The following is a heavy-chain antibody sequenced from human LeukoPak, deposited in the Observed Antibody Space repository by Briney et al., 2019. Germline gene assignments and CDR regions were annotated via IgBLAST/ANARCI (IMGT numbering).Heavy chain of an antibody. Sequence: PGGSLRLSCTASGFTFGDYAMTWVRLAPGKGLEWVGFIASETYGGTAEYAASVKGRFTISRDDSKSIAYLQMNSLKTEDTAVYYCTRDQTPYYWGQGTLVTVSS. V-gene: IGHV3-49*04. CDR1: GFTFGDYA. J-gene: IGHJ4*02. CDR3: TRDQTPYY. CDR2: IASETYGGTA.